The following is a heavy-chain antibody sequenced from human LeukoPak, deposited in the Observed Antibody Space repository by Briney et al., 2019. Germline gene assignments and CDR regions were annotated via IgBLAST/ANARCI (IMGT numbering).Heavy chain of an antibody. V-gene: IGHV3-7*03. CDR2: IKQDGSEK. J-gene: IGHJ4*02. D-gene: IGHD2-2*01. CDR3: ARGRGYCSSTSCYFFGFDY. CDR1: GFIFSTHW. Sequence: GGSLRLSCAASGFIFSTHWMNWVRQAPGKGLEWVANIKQDGSEKYYVDSVKGRFTISRDNAKNSLYLQMNSLRAKDTAVYYCARGRGYCSSTSCYFFGFDYWGQGTLVTVSS.